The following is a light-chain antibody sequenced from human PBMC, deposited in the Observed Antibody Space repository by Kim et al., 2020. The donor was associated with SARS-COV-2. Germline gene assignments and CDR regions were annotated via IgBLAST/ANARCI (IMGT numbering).Light chain of an antibody. Sequence: GQSITISCTGTNSDVGGYNSVSWYRQHPGKAPKLIIYDVSQRPSGVSDRFSGSKSGNTASLTISRLQAEDEADYYCSSYRVGSIWVFGGGTKVTVL. V-gene: IGLV2-14*03. CDR1: NSDVGGYNS. J-gene: IGLJ3*02. CDR3: SSYRVGSIWV. CDR2: DVS.